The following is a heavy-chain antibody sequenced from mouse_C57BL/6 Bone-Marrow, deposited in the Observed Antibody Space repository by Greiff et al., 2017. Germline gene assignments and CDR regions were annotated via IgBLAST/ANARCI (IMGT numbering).Heavy chain of an antibody. J-gene: IGHJ2*01. V-gene: IGHV1-7*01. D-gene: IGHD1-1*01. CDR1: GYSFTSYW. CDR2: INPRNGYT. Sequence: QVQLQQSGAELAKPGASVKLSCKASGYSFTSYWMHWVKQRHGQGLEWIGHINPRNGYTNYNQKFKDKATLTADKSSSTAYMQLSSLTYEDSAVYYCAKGSTNFDYWDQGNALTVSS. CDR3: AKGSTNFDY.